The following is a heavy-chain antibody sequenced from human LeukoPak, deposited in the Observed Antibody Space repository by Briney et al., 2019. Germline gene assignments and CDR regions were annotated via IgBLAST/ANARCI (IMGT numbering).Heavy chain of an antibody. D-gene: IGHD6-13*01. CDR1: GGSFSGYY. V-gene: IGHV4-34*01. CDR3: ASAAAAGTS. CDR2: INHSGGT. Sequence: ASETLSLTCAVYGGSFSGYYWSWIRQPPGKGLEWIGEINHSGGTNYNPSLKSRVTISVDTSKNQFSLKLSSVTAADTAVYYCASAAAAGTSWGQGTLVTVSS. J-gene: IGHJ4*02.